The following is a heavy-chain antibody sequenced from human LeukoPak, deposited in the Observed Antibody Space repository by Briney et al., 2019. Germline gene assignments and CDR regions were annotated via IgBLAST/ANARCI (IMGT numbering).Heavy chain of an antibody. CDR3: ATVDCGGDCSSLTGYYYYYGMDV. J-gene: IGHJ6*02. Sequence: ASVKVSCKVSGYTLTELSMHWVRQAPGKGLEWMGGFDPEDGETIYAQKLQGRVTMTEDTSTDTAYMELSSLRSEDTAVYYCATVDCGGDCSSLTGYYYYYGMDVWGQGTTVTVSS. CDR2: FDPEDGET. V-gene: IGHV1-24*01. CDR1: GYTLTELS. D-gene: IGHD2-21*02.